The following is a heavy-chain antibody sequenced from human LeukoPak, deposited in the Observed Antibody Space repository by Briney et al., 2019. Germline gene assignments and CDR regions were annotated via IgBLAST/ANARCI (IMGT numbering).Heavy chain of an antibody. V-gene: IGHV3-7*03. CDR1: GFTFSTYW. J-gene: IGHJ4*02. CDR3: AKDSHPGSGSYYKGNFDY. CDR2: INEDGSEK. Sequence: PGGSLRLSCAVSGFTFSTYWMSWVRQAPGKGLEWVASINEDGSEKYYVDSVKGRLTISRDNAWNSLYLQMNSLKAEDTALYYCAKDSHPGSGSYYKGNFDYWGQGTLVTVSS. D-gene: IGHD3-10*01.